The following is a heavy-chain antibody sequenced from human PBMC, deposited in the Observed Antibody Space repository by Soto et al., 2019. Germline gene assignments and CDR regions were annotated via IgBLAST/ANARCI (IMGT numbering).Heavy chain of an antibody. CDR2: TYYRSKWYN. J-gene: IGHJ5*02. V-gene: IGHV6-1*01. CDR1: GDSVSSNSAA. CDR3: ARDSDDILTGYYPSGWFDP. D-gene: IGHD3-9*01. Sequence: SQTLSLTCAISGDSVSSNSAAWNWIRQSPSRGLEWLGRTYYRSKWYNDYAVSVKSRITINPDTSKNQFSLQLNSVTPEDTAVYYCARDSDDILTGYYPSGWFDPWGQGTLVTVSS.